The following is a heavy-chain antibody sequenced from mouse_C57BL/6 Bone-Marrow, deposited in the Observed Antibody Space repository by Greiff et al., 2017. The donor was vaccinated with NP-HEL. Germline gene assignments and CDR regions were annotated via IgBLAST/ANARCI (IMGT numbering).Heavy chain of an antibody. Sequence: EVKLVESGPGLVKPSQSLSLTCSVTGYSITSGYYWNWIRQFPGNKLEWMGYISYDGSNNYNPSLKNRISITRDTSKNQFFLKLNSVTTEDTATYYCARSTTVPLYYAMDYWGQGTSVTVSS. CDR1: GYSITSGYY. D-gene: IGHD1-1*01. V-gene: IGHV3-6*01. CDR2: ISYDGSN. CDR3: ARSTTVPLYYAMDY. J-gene: IGHJ4*01.